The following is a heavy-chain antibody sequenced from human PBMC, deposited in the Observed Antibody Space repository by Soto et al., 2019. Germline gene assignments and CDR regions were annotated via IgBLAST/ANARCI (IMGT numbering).Heavy chain of an antibody. D-gene: IGHD2-8*01. V-gene: IGHV1-18*04. J-gene: IGHJ3*02. Sequence: QGQLAQSGAEVKKPGASVKVSCKASGFIFTNYVINWVRRAPGHGLEWMGSISTYNGDTNYAQKVQGRVTMTTDTFTSTAHMELRSLRSDDTAVYYCARRPSENGDALDNWGQETMVTVSS. CDR2: ISTYNGDT. CDR3: ARRPSENGDALDN. CDR1: GFIFTNYV.